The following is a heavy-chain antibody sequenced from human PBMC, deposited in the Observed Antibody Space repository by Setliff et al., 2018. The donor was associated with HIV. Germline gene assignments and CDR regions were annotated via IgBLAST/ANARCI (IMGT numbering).Heavy chain of an antibody. D-gene: IGHD3-10*01. CDR3: ARGKGVGGVIITGGLDV. J-gene: IGHJ6*02. Sequence: GASVKVSCKPPGHTFTNYDIHWMRRAPGQGLEWMGWMNPNSGVSGYALKFHDRVTMTRDTSITTLYMALSSLTSEDTAVYYCARGKGVGGVIITGGLDVWGQGTTVTVSS. CDR1: GHTFTNYD. V-gene: IGHV1-8*01. CDR2: MNPNSGVS.